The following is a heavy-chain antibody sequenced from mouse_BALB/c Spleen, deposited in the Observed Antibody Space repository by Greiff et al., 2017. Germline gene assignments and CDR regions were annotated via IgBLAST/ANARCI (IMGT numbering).Heavy chain of an antibody. J-gene: IGHJ3*01. CDR2: IDPYNGGT. CDR3: ARVGDYDVEAFAY. V-gene: IGHV1S135*01. Sequence: EVKLMESGPELVKPGASVKVSCKASGYSFTDYNMYWVKQSHGKSLEWIGYIDPYNGGTSYNQKFKGKATLTVDKSSSTAFMHLNSLTSEDSAVYYCARVGDYDVEAFAYWGQGTLVTVSA. D-gene: IGHD2-4*01. CDR1: GYSFTDYN.